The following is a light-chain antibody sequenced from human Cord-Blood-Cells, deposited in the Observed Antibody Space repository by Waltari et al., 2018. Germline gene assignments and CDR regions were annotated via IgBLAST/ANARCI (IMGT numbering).Light chain of an antibody. CDR1: QSVLYSSNNKNY. CDR2: WAA. Sequence: DILMTQSPDSLAVSLGERATINCKSSQSVLYSSNNKNYLAWYQQKPGQPPKLLIYWAATRESGVPDRFSCSGYGKDYTLTISSLQAEDVAVYYSQQYYSTPYTFGQGTKLEIK. CDR3: QQYYSTPYT. J-gene: IGKJ2*01. V-gene: IGKV4-1*01.